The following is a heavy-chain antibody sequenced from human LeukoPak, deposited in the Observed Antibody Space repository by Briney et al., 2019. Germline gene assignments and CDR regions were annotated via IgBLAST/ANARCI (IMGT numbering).Heavy chain of an antibody. D-gene: IGHD2-2*01. CDR3: ARALVVPAVNNWFDP. J-gene: IGHJ5*02. CDR2: IIPIFGTA. CDR1: GYTFTSYA. Sequence: WASVKVSCKASGYTFTSYAMSWVRQAPGQGLEWMGGIIPIFGTANYAQKFQGRVTITADESTSTAYMELSSLRSEDTAVYYCARALVVPAVNNWFDPWGQGNPGHRLL. V-gene: IGHV1-69*13.